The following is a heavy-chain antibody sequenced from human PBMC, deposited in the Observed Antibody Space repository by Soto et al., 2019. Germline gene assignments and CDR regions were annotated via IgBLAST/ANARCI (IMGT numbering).Heavy chain of an antibody. D-gene: IGHD6-13*01. V-gene: IGHV1-18*01. CDR2: ISAHNGNT. Sequence: QVQLVQSGAEVKKPGASVKVSCKASGYTFTSYGISWVRQAPGQGLEWMGWISAHNGNTNYAQKLQGRVTMTTDTSTRTAYTELRSLTSDDTAVYYCASAPRSSWYAPWGQGTLVTVSS. J-gene: IGHJ5*02. CDR3: ASAPRSSWYAP. CDR1: GYTFTSYG.